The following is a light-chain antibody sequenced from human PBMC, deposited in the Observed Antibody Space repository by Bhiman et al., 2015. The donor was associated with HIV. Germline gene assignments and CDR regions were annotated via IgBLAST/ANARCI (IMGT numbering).Light chain of an antibody. CDR2: DVS. J-gene: IGLJ2*01. CDR3: SSYTSISTGVV. Sequence: QSALTQPASVSGSPGQSITISCTGTSSDVGGYNYVSWYRQHPGKAPKLMIYDVSNRPSGVSNRFSGSKSGNTASLTISGLQAEDEADYYCSSYTSISTGVVFGGGTKLTVL. CDR1: SSDVGGYNY. V-gene: IGLV2-14*03.